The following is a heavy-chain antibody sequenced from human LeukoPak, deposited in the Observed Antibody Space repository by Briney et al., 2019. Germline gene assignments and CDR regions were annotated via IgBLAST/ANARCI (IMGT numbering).Heavy chain of an antibody. Sequence: SETLPLTCTVSGGSISSYYWSWIRQPPGKGLEWIGYIYYSGSTNYNPSLKSRVTISVDTSKNQFSLKLSSVTAADTAVYYCARLVAVNDAFDIWGQGTMVTVSS. CDR2: IYYSGST. J-gene: IGHJ3*02. D-gene: IGHD2-21*01. V-gene: IGHV4-59*08. CDR1: GGSISSYY. CDR3: ARLVAVNDAFDI.